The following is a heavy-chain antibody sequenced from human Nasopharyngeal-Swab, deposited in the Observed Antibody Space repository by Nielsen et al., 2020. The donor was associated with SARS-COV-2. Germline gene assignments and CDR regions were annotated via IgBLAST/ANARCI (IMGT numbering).Heavy chain of an antibody. CDR2: INHSGST. CDR3: ARGSTFDYGGNHFDY. D-gene: IGHD4-23*01. Sequence: WIRQPPGKGLEWIGEINHSGSTNYNPSLKSRVTISVDTSKNQLSLKLSSVTAADTAVYYCARGSTFDYGGNHFDYWGQGTLVTVSS. J-gene: IGHJ4*02. V-gene: IGHV4-34*01.